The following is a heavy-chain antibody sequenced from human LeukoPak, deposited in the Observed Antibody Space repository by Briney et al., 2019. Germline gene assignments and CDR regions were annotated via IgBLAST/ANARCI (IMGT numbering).Heavy chain of an antibody. Sequence: GGSLRLSCAASGFTFSGSAMHWVRQASGKGLEWVGRIRSKANSYATAYAASVKGRFTISRDDSKTTAYLQMNSLKTEDTAVYYCTRLTGSYYDPSFGGWFDRWGQGSLVTVSS. CDR1: GFTFSGSA. J-gene: IGHJ5*02. CDR2: IRSKANSYAT. V-gene: IGHV3-73*01. D-gene: IGHD1-26*01. CDR3: TRLTGSYYDPSFGGWFDR.